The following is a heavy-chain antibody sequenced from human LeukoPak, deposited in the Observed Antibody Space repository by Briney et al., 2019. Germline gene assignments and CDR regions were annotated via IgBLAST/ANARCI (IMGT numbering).Heavy chain of an antibody. CDR2: INTNTGNP. V-gene: IGHV7-4-1*02. Sequence: GASVKVSCKAYGYTFISNYLNWVRQAPGQGLEWMGWINTNTGNPTYAQGFTGRFVFSLDTSVSTAYLQISSLKAEDTAVYYCARDLIWFGDRHFDYWGQGTLVTVSS. CDR1: GYTFISNY. CDR3: ARDLIWFGDRHFDY. J-gene: IGHJ4*02. D-gene: IGHD3-10*01.